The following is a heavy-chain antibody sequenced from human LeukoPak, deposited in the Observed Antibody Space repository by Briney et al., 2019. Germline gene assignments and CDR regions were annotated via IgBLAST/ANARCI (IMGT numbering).Heavy chain of an antibody. CDR1: GGSVSSGSYY. V-gene: IGHV4-61*01. Sequence: SETLSLTCTVSGGSVSSGSYYWSWIRQPPGKGLEWIGYIYYSGSTNYNPSLKSRVTISVDTSKNQFSLKLSSETAADTAVYYCASLYDYVWGSYRENAFDIWGQGTMVTVSS. J-gene: IGHJ3*02. CDR2: IYYSGST. D-gene: IGHD3-16*02. CDR3: ASLYDYVWGSYRENAFDI.